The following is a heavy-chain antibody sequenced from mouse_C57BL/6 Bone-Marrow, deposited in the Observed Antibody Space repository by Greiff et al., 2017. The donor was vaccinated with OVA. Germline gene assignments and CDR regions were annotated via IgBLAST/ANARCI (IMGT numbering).Heavy chain of an antibody. J-gene: IGHJ3*01. D-gene: IGHD2-3*01. CDR1: GYTFTDYE. V-gene: IGHV1-15*01. Sequence: VKLQQSGAELVRPGASVTLSCKASGYTFTDYEMHWVKQTPVHGLEWIGALDPETGGTAYNQKFKGKAILTADKSSSTAYMELRSLTSEDSAVYYCTRYPYDGYLAWFAYWGQGTLVTVSA. CDR3: TRYPYDGYLAWFAY. CDR2: LDPETGGT.